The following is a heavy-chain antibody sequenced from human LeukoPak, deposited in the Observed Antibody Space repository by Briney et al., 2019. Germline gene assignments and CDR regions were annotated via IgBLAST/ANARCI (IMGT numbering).Heavy chain of an antibody. J-gene: IGHJ3*02. Sequence: GGSLRLSCAASGFTFSNYWMSWVRQTPGKGLEWVANIKEDGSEEYYVDSVKGRFTIYRDSGMNSLYLQMNSLRAEDTAVYYCARDHVNYYGSGSYYPPTNAFDIWGQGTVVTVSS. V-gene: IGHV3-7*03. D-gene: IGHD3-10*01. CDR3: ARDHVNYYGSGSYYPPTNAFDI. CDR1: GFTFSNYW. CDR2: IKEDGSEE.